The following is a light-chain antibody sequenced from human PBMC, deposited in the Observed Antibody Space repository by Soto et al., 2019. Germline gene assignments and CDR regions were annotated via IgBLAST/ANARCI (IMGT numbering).Light chain of an antibody. V-gene: IGLV1-44*01. CDR2: TNN. J-gene: IGLJ2*01. CDR1: SSNIGTNT. CDR3: AVWDDSLNGLV. Sequence: QSVLTQPPSASGTPGQRVTISCSGSSSNIGTNTVNWFQQLPGTAPKLLIYTNNQRPSGVPDRFSGSKSGTSASLVISGLQSEDEADYSCAVWDDSLNGLVFGGGTQLTVL.